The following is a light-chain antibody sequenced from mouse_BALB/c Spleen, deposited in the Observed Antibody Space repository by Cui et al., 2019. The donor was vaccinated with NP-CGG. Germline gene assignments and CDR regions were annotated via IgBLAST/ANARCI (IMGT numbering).Light chain of an antibody. J-gene: IGLJ1*01. V-gene: IGLV1*01. Sequence: QAVVTQESALTTSPGETVTLTCRSSTGAVTTSNYANWVQEKPDHLFTGLIGGTNNRAPGVPPRFSGSLIGDKAALTITGAQTEDEAIYFCALWYTNHWMFGGGTKLTVL. CDR2: GTN. CDR1: TGAVTTSNY. CDR3: ALWYTNHWM.